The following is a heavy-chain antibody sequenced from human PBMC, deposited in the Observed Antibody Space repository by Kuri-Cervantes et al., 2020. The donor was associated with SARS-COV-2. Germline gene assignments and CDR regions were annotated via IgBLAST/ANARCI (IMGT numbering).Heavy chain of an antibody. J-gene: IGHJ5*02. V-gene: IGHV3-11*04. D-gene: IGHD6-13*01. Sequence: GGSLRLSCAASGFIFSDYYMTWIRQPPGKGLEWVSYISSSGSALNYTDSVKGRFTISRDNSKNTLYLQMNSLRAEDTAVYYCAKDRGEQQLIPPGWFDPWGQGTLVTVSS. CDR3: AKDRGEQQLIPPGWFDP. CDR2: ISSSGSAL. CDR1: GFIFSDYY.